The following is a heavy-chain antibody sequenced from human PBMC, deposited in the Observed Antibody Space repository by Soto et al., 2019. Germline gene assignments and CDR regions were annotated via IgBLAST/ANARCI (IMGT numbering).Heavy chain of an antibody. V-gene: IGHV1-69*01. D-gene: IGHD3-9*01. Sequence: QVQLVQSGAEVKKPGSSVKVSCKASGGTFSSYAISWVRQAPGQGLEWMGGIIPIFGTANYAQKFQGRVTITADESTSTAYMELSSLSXEDTAXXYCAXXXXXXXXXXXIXYYSYGMDVWGQGTTVTVSS. J-gene: IGHJ6*02. CDR2: IIPIFGTA. CDR1: GGTFSSYA. CDR3: AXXXXXXXXXXXIXYYSYGMDV.